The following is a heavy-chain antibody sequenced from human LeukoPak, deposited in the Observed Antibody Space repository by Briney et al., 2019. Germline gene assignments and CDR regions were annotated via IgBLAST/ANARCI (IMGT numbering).Heavy chain of an antibody. V-gene: IGHV3-53*01. D-gene: IGHD4-11*01. CDR3: ARTRVDTTTFDYFDY. J-gene: IGHJ4*02. Sequence: YSGGGTYYADSVKGRFTISRDNSKNTLYLQMNSLRAEDTAVYYCARTRVDTTTFDYFDYWGQGTLVTVSS. CDR2: YSGGGT.